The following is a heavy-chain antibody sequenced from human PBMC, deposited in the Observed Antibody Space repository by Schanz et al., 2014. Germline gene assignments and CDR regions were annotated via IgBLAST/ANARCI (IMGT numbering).Heavy chain of an antibody. J-gene: IGHJ6*03. CDR1: GFTFPPSA. Sequence: LPSGAAGPPPWASLPVSCPASGFTFPPSALPWVRQAPGQGLAWLGWLNPPTGTTDHAQKFPGRVSLTWDTSTSTAYLDLSRLRSEDTGVYYCARALKGKVAIFGVIAAQNYYYMDVWGKGTTVTVSS. CDR2: LNPPTGTT. D-gene: IGHD3-3*01. V-gene: IGHV1-8*01. CDR3: ARALKGKVAIFGVIAAQNYYYMDV.